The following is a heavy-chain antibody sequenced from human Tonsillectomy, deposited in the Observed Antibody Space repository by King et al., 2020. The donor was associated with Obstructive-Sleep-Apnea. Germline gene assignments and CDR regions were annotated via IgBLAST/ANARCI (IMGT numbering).Heavy chain of an antibody. CDR1: GGSISSSSYY. Sequence: LQLQESGPGLVKPSETLSLTCTVSGGSISSSSYYWGWIRQPPGKGLEWIGSIYYSGSTYYNPSLKSRVTISVDTSKNQFSLKLRSVTAADTAVYYCARHGLGRSVLSSVAFDIWGQGSMVPVSS. J-gene: IGHJ3*02. V-gene: IGHV4-39*01. D-gene: IGHD1-26*01. CDR2: IYYSGST. CDR3: ARHGLGRSVLSSVAFDI.